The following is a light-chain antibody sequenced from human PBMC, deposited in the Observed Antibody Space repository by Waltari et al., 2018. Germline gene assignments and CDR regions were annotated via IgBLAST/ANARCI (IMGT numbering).Light chain of an antibody. CDR1: TSDVGAYDL. CDR3: CSYAGRGTYV. J-gene: IGLJ1*01. CDR2: EVF. Sequence: QSALTQPVSVSGTPGQSLTISCTGTTSDVGAYDLVSWYQQHPGEAPKLRICEVFKRPSVISSRFSGSKSGSTASLTISGLQPEDEGDYYCCSYAGRGTYVFGSGTKVTVL. V-gene: IGLV2-23*02.